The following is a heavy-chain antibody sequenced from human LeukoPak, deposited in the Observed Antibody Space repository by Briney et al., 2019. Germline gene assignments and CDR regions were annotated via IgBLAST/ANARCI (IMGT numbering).Heavy chain of an antibody. CDR2: IYYRGNA. V-gene: IGHV4-39*07. D-gene: IGHD3-22*01. CDR3: TREEDRSGD. Sequence: NPSETLSLTCTVSGGSISSSNYYWAWIRQPPGQGLEWIGSIYYRGNAYYNPSLKSRVTISVDTSKNQFSLSLSSVTAADTAVDSCTREEDRSGDWGQGTLVTV. J-gene: IGHJ4*02. CDR1: GGSISSSNYY.